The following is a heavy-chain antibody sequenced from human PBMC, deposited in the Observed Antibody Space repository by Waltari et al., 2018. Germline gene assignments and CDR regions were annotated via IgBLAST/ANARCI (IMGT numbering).Heavy chain of an antibody. Sequence: EVQLVASGGGLVKPGGSLSLSCAASGFAFRYGTINWVRQAPGKGLEWVSSINSGATSIYYADSMRGRFTISRDNDNNSLFLQMDSLRVEDTAVYYCARGVTTVECWGQGTLVTVSS. V-gene: IGHV3-21*02. D-gene: IGHD2-21*02. CDR1: GFAFRYGT. CDR3: ARGVTTVEC. J-gene: IGHJ4*02. CDR2: INSGATSI.